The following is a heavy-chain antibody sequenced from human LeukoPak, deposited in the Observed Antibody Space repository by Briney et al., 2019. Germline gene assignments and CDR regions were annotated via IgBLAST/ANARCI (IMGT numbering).Heavy chain of an antibody. CDR2: ISGSGGST. V-gene: IGHV3-23*01. J-gene: IGHJ3*02. CDR3: AKDVLDYGAGSWILTNAFDI. D-gene: IGHD3-10*01. Sequence: GGSLRLSCAASGFTFSSYAMSWVRQAPGKGMEWVSAISGSGGSTSYADSVKGPFTISRDNSKNTMYLQMNSLRAADTAVYYCAKDVLDYGAGSWILTNAFDIWGQGTMVTVSS. CDR1: GFTFSSYA.